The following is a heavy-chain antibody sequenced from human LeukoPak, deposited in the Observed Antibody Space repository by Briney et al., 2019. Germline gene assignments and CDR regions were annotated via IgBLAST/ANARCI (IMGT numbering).Heavy chain of an antibody. D-gene: IGHD4-17*01. V-gene: IGHV1-18*01. CDR2: ISAYNGNT. Sequence: APVKVSCKASGYTFTSYGISWVRQAPGQGLEWMGWISAYNGNTNYAQKLQGRVTMTTDTSTSTAYMELRSLRSDDTAVYYCARRTVDYGDYYFYGMDVWGQGTTVTVSS. CDR1: GYTFTSYG. J-gene: IGHJ6*02. CDR3: ARRTVDYGDYYFYGMDV.